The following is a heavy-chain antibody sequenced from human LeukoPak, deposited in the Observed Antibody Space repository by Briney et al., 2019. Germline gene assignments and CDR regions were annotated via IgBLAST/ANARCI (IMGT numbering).Heavy chain of an antibody. CDR2: INPNSGGT. Sequence: ASVKVSCKASGYTFTGYYMHWVRQAPGKGLEWMGWINPNSGGTNYAQKFQGRVTMTRDTSISTAYMELSRLRSDDTAVYSCARGGSYYGSGSYNWFDPWGQGTLVTVSS. CDR1: GYTFTGYY. J-gene: IGHJ5*02. D-gene: IGHD3-10*01. CDR3: ARGGSYYGSGSYNWFDP. V-gene: IGHV1-2*02.